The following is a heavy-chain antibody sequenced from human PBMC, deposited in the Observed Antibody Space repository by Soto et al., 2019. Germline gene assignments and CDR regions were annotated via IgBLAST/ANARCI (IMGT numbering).Heavy chain of an antibody. V-gene: IGHV3-30*18. CDR2: ISNDGSNK. CDR1: GFTFNNYG. J-gene: IGHJ6*02. Sequence: GGSLRLSCAASGFTFNNYGMNWVRQAPGKGLEWVAIISNDGSNKYYIESVRGRFTISRDNSKNMLFLQMNSLRVEDTAVYFCTKDGRFDSDGSLYYYYYGVDVWGQGTTVTVSS. D-gene: IGHD2-15*01. CDR3: TKDGRFDSDGSLYYYYYGVDV.